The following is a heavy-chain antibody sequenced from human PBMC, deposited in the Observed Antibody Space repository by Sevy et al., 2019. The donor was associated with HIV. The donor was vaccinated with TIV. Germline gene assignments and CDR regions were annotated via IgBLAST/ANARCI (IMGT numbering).Heavy chain of an antibody. CDR3: ATNSRYFSGSTFYSAEGLFDP. CDR2: FDPENGET. J-gene: IGHJ5*02. V-gene: IGHV1-24*01. CDR1: GYTLTELS. Sequence: ASVKVSCKVSGYTLTELSMHWVRQAPGKGLEWMGGFDPENGETVYAQKFQGRVTVTEDTSTDTAYMELSSRRSEDTAVYYCATNSRYFSGSTFYSAEGLFDPWGLGTLVTVSS. D-gene: IGHD2-15*01.